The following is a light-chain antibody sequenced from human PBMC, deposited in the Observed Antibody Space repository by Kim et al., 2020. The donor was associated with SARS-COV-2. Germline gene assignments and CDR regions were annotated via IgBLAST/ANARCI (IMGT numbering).Light chain of an antibody. J-gene: IGLJ1*01. CDR3: QAWDSTTYV. V-gene: IGLV3-1*01. CDR2: EDR. CDR1: KLGDKY. Sequence: VSPGQTARITSSGDKLGDKYAGWYQQTPGQSPVLVIYEDRKRPTGIPERFSGSNSGNTATLTISGTQAMDEADYYCQAWDSTTYVFGTGTKVTVL.